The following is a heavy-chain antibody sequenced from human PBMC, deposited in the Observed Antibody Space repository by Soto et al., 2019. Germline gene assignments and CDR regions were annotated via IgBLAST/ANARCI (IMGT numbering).Heavy chain of an antibody. CDR3: ATESGSTYGYFDY. D-gene: IGHD5-18*01. V-gene: IGHV4-30-4*01. J-gene: IGHJ4*02. CDR2: ISGSGST. CDR1: GGSVSSGYNY. Sequence: PSETLSLTCTVSGGSVSSGYNYWSWIRQPPGKGLEWIGYISGSGSTGYNPSLKNRLTMSVDRSKNQFTLRLTSVTAADTAVYFCATESGSTYGYFDYWGQGTQVTVSS.